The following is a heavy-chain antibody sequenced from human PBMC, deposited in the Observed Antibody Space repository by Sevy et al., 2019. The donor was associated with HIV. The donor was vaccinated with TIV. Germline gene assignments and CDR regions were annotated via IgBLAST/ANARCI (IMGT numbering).Heavy chain of an antibody. CDR2: IYYSGST. J-gene: IGHJ3*02. D-gene: IGHD3-10*02. CDR1: GGSISSYY. V-gene: IGHV4-59*01. CDR3: ARGEDTVRGVIITNDAFDI. Sequence: SETLSLTCTVSGGSISSYYWSWIRQPPGKGLEWIGYIYYSGSTNYNPSLKSRVTISVDTYKNQFSLKLSSVTAADTAVYYCARGEDTVRGVIITNDAFDIWGQGTMVTVSS.